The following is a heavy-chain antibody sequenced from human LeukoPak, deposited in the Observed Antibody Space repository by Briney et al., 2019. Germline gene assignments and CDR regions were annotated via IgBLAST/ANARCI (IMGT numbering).Heavy chain of an antibody. CDR3: AKYGGYYANYYFDS. CDR2: IKQDGSEK. Sequence: PGGSLRLSCAASGFTFSSYWMSWVRQAPGKGLEWVANIKQDGSEKYYVDSVKGRFTISRDNAKNSLYLQINSLRAEDTAVYYCAKYGGYYANYYFDSWGQGTLVTVSS. J-gene: IGHJ4*02. D-gene: IGHD3-22*01. V-gene: IGHV3-7*03. CDR1: GFTFSSYW.